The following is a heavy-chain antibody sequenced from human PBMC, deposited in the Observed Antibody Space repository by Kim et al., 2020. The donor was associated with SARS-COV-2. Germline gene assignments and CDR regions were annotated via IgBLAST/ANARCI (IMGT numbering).Heavy chain of an antibody. D-gene: IGHD5-12*01. CDR2: INVDGSDT. CDR3: ARTFTSGL. Sequence: GGSLRLSCTASGFTFRSYWMHWVRQAPGKGLVWVSRINVDGSDTAYADSVKGRFTISRDNAKNEVYLQMNSLRGEDTAVYYCARTFTSGLWGQGTLVAVSS. J-gene: IGHJ4*02. V-gene: IGHV3-74*01. CDR1: GFTFRSYW.